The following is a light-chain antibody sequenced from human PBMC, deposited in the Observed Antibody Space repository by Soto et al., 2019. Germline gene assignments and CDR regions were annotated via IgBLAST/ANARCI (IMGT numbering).Light chain of an antibody. Sequence: QSALTQPRSVSGSPGQSVTIPCTGTSSDIGGYNYVSWYQQHPGKAPKLIIYDVIKRPSGVPDRFSGSKSGNTASLTISGLQAEAEADYYCSSYAVSCYAVFGGGTKLTVL. V-gene: IGLV2-11*01. CDR2: DVI. CDR3: SSYAVSCYAV. CDR1: SSDIGGYNY. J-gene: IGLJ2*01.